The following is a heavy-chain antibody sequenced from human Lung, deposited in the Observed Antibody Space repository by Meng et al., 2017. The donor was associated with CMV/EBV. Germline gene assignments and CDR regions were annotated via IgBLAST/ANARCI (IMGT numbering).Heavy chain of an antibody. CDR2: IYSSGRT. J-gene: IGHJ5*02. CDR1: GFTVTSYY. CDR3: VRGPLLGWFDP. Sequence: ELHPEASAAGLIHPGWSRRLCCAASGFTVTSYYMHWVRQAPGKGLEWVSVIYSSGRTYYADSVKGRFTISRDNSKNTVDLQMNTLRAEDTAIYYCVRGPLLGWFDPWGQGALVTVSS. V-gene: IGHV3-53*01.